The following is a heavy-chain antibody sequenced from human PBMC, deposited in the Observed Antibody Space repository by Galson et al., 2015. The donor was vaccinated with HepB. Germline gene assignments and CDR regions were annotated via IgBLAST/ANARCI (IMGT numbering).Heavy chain of an antibody. D-gene: IGHD3-22*01. J-gene: IGHJ3*02. CDR2: ISSSGTTI. Sequence: SLRLSCAASGFEFNRYEMNWVRQAPGKGPEWVSLISSSGTTIYYADSVEGRFTISRDNARNSLFLQMDSLRVEDTAVHYCARIRDYYDKSDYFILDALDIWGQGTMVTVSS. CDR1: GFEFNRYE. V-gene: IGHV3-48*03. CDR3: ARIRDYYDKSDYFILDALDI.